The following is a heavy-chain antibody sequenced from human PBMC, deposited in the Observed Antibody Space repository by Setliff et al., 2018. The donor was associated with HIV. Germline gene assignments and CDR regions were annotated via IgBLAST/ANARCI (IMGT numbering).Heavy chain of an antibody. J-gene: IGHJ5*02. CDR3: ARVGSCYNTRCYSWFDP. CDR1: SDSISSSY. CDR2: IYYSGST. V-gene: IGHV4-59*01. D-gene: IGHD2-2*03. Sequence: PSETLSLTCTVSSDSISSSYWTWIRQPPGQGLEWIGSIYYSGSTYYNPSLKSRVTISVDTSKNQFSLKVNSVTAADTAVYYCARVGSCYNTRCYSWFDPWGQGTLVTVSS.